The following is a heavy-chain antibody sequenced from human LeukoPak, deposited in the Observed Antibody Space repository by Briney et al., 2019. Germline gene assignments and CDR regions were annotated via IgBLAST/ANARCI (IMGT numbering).Heavy chain of an antibody. CDR1: GFTVSSNY. V-gene: IGHV3-66*01. J-gene: IGHJ6*02. D-gene: IGHD1-7*01. CDR2: IYSDGST. Sequence: PGGSLRLSCAASGFTVSSNYMSWVRQAPGKGLEWVSVIYSDGSTYYADSVKGRFTISRDNSKNTLYLQMNSLRAEDTAVYYCASRGGTTPYYYYGMDGWGQGTTVTVSS. CDR3: ASRGGTTPYYYYGMDG.